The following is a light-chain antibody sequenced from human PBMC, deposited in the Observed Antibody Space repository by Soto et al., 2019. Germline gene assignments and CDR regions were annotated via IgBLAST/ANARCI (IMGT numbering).Light chain of an antibody. CDR1: SSNIGAGYD. J-gene: IGLJ1*01. Sequence: QSVLTQPPSVSGSPGQRVTISCTGSSSNIGAGYDVHWYQQLPGTAPKLLIYGNSNRPSGVPDRFSGSKSGTSASLAITGLQAEDEADYYCQSYDSSLSGSKVFRTGNEVTVL. V-gene: IGLV1-40*01. CDR3: QSYDSSLSGSKV. CDR2: GNS.